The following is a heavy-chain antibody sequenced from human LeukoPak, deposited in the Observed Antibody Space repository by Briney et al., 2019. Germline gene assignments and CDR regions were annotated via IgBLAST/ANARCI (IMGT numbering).Heavy chain of an antibody. J-gene: IGHJ4*02. D-gene: IGHD3-10*01. V-gene: IGHV4-59*02. CDR3: ARSPRSGSYYKLPNDY. CDR2: IYYTGST. CDR1: GGSVSDYY. Sequence: SETLSLTCTISGGSVSDYYWSWIRQSPGKGLEWIGYIYYTGSTSYNPSLKSRVTISADTSKNEFSLKLNSVTAADTAVYYCARSPRSGSYYKLPNDYWGQGTLVTVSS.